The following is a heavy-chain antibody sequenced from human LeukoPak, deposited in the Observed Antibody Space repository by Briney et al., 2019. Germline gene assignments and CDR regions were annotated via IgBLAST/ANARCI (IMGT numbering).Heavy chain of an antibody. CDR2: INPNSGGT. Sequence: EASVKVSCKASGYIFTGYYMHWVRQAPGQGLEWMGWINPNSGGTNYAQKFQGRVTMTRDTSISTAYMELSSLRSEDTAVYYCARDGAQKYYYDSSGYYLAFDIWGQGTMVTVSS. V-gene: IGHV1-2*02. J-gene: IGHJ3*02. CDR1: GYIFTGYY. CDR3: ARDGAQKYYYDSSGYYLAFDI. D-gene: IGHD3-22*01.